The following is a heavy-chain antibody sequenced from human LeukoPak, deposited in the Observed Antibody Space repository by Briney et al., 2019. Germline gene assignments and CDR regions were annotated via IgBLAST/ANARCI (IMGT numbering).Heavy chain of an antibody. CDR2: IYYSGST. D-gene: IGHD6-6*01. CDR1: GGSISSSSYY. V-gene: IGHV4-39*07. CDR3: ARDLYSSSSAYFDY. Sequence: PSETLSLTCTVSGGSISSSSYYWGWIRQPPGTGLEWIGSIYYSGSTYYNPSLKSRVTISVDTSKNQFSLKLSSVTAADTAVYYCARDLYSSSSAYFDYWGQGTLVTVSS. J-gene: IGHJ4*02.